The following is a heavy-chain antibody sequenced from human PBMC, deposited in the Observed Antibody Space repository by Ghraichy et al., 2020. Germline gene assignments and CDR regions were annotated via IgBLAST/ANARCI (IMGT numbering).Heavy chain of an antibody. CDR1: GLMFSPNT. V-gene: IGHV3-21*01. J-gene: IGHJ6*02. CDR3: SRGGGAGTPVLYHMDV. CDR2: ISSSTRYI. D-gene: IGHD6-19*01. Sequence: GGSLRLSCVASGLMFSPNTMNWVRQAPGKGLEWLSSISSSTRYIYYADSVKGRFTISRDNAQNSLYLQMNSLRAEVTAVYYCSRGGGAGTPVLYHMDVWGLGTTVTVSS.